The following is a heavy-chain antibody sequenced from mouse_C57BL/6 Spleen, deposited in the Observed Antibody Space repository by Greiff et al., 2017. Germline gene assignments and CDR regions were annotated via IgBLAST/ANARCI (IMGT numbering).Heavy chain of an antibody. V-gene: IGHV1-69*01. CDR2: IDPSDSYT. J-gene: IGHJ2*01. CDR3: ARYGSSALDY. CDR1: GYTFTSYW. Sequence: QVQLQQPGAELVMPGASVKLSCKASGYTFTSYWMHWVKQRPGQGLEWIGEIDPSDSYTNYNQKFKGKSTLTVDKSSSTAYMQLSSLTSEDSAVYYCARYGSSALDYWGQGTTLTVSS. D-gene: IGHD1-1*01.